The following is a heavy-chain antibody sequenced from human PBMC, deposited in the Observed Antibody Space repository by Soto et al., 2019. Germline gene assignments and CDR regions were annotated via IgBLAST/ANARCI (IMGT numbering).Heavy chain of an antibody. CDR2: INHSGST. D-gene: IGHD4-17*01. J-gene: IGHJ4*02. CDR3: ARGPTPHYGDYAVY. CDR1: GGSFSGYY. V-gene: IGHV4-34*01. Sequence: QVQLQQWGAGLLKPSETLSLTCAVYGGSFSGYYWSWIRQPPGKGLEWIGEINHSGSTNYNPSLKSRVTISVDTSKNQFSLKLSSVTAADTAVYYCARGPTPHYGDYAVYWGQGTLVTVSS.